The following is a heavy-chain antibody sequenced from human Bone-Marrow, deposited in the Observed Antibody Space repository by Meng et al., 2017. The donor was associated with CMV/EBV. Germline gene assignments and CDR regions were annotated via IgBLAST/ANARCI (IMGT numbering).Heavy chain of an antibody. V-gene: IGHV1-2*02. CDR1: GYTFSAYY. D-gene: IGHD2-2*01. J-gene: IGHJ5*02. CDR3: ARDLLDCSSTSCQAAFDP. Sequence: ASVKVSCKASGYTFSAYYIHWVRQAPGQGLEWMGWINPNSGGTNYAQKFQGRVTMTRDTSISTAYMELSRLRSDDTAVYYCARDLLDCSSTSCQAAFDPWGQGTLVTVSS. CDR2: INPNSGGT.